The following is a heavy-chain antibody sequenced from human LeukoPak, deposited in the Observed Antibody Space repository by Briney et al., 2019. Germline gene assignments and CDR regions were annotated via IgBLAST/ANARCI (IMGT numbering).Heavy chain of an antibody. CDR2: ISSSGSTI. V-gene: IGHV3-11*04. D-gene: IGHD6-13*01. CDR3: ARVRLVAAGYFDY. J-gene: IGHJ4*02. Sequence: GGSLRLSCAASGFTFSDYHMSWIRQAPRKGLEWVSYISSSGSTIYYADSVKGRFTISRDNAKNSLYLQMNSLRAEDTAVYYCARVRLVAAGYFDYWGQGTLVTVSS. CDR1: GFTFSDYH.